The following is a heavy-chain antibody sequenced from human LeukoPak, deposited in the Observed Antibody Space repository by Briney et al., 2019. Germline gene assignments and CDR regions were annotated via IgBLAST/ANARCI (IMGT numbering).Heavy chain of an antibody. D-gene: IGHD5-12*01. CDR1: GFTFDDYA. V-gene: IGHV3-9*01. J-gene: IGHJ4*02. CDR2: ISWNSGSI. CDR3: AKEQVDIVATSHIYYFDY. Sequence: GGSLRLFCAASGFTFDDYAMHWVRQAPGKGLEWVSGISWNSGSIGYADSVKGRFTISRDNAKNSLYLQMNSLRAEDTALYYCAKEQVDIVATSHIYYFDYWGQGTLVTVSS.